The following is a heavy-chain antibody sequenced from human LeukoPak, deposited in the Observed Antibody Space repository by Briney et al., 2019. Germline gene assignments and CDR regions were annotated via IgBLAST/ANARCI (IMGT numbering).Heavy chain of an antibody. CDR3: ARDTARSLLLDY. D-gene: IGHD5-18*01. CDR2: ISSSGSTI. Sequence: GGSLRLSCAASGFTFNSYEMNWVRQAPGKGLEWVSYISSSGSTIYYADSVKGRFTISRDNAKNSLYLQMNSLRAEDTAVYYCARDTARSLLLDYWGQGTLVTVSS. V-gene: IGHV3-48*03. J-gene: IGHJ4*02. CDR1: GFTFNSYE.